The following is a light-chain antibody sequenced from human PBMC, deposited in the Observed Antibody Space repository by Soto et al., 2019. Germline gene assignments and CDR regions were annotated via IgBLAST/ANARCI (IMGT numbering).Light chain of an antibody. CDR3: QQYGSSPWT. CDR2: GAS. J-gene: IGKJ1*01. V-gene: IGKV3-20*01. Sequence: EMGMTQSAATLSVSPVERATLSCLASQSVSSSYLAWYQQKPGQAPRLLIYGASRRATGIPDRFSGSGSGPDFILTISRLEPEDFAVYYCQQYGSSPWTFGQGTKVDIK. CDR1: QSVSSSY.